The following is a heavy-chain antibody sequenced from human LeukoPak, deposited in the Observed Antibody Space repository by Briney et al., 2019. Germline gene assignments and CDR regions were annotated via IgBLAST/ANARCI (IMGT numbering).Heavy chain of an antibody. CDR3: ARVLCSGGTCYSDFDY. J-gene: IGHJ4*02. CDR1: GASFSGHY. CDR2: IYHSGIT. V-gene: IGHV4-34*01. D-gene: IGHD2-15*01. Sequence: SETLSLTCAVYGASFSGHYWTWIRQPPGKGLEWIGEIYHSGITYYNPSLKSRVSISVDKSKNQFSLKLSFVSAADTAVYYCARVLCSGGTCYSDFDYWGQGTQVTVSS.